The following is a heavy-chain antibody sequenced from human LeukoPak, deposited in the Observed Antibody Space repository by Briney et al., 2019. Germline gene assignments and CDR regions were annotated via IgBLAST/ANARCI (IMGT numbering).Heavy chain of an antibody. D-gene: IGHD6-6*01. V-gene: IGHV4-59*11. Sequence: SETLSLTCTVSGGSISSHYWSWIRQPPGKGLEWIGYIYYSGSTNYNPSLKSRVTISVDTSKNQLSLKLSSVTAADTAVYYCASIAARHRWFDPWGQGTLVTVSS. J-gene: IGHJ5*02. CDR3: ASIAARHRWFDP. CDR1: GGSISSHY. CDR2: IYYSGST.